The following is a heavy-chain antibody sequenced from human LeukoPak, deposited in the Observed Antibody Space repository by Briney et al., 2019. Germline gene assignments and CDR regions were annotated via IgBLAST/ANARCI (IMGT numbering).Heavy chain of an antibody. CDR2: ISYDGSNK. J-gene: IGHJ4*02. D-gene: IGHD3-3*01. CDR1: GFTFSSYA. V-gene: IGHV3-30-3*01. CDR3: ARGIPTYYDFWSGYYTGEYFDY. Sequence: GRSLRLSCAASGFTFSSYAMHWVRQAPGKGLEWVAVISYDGSNKYYADSVKGRFTISRDNSKNTLYLQMNSLRAEDTAVYYCARGIPTYYDFWSGYYTGEYFDYWGQGTLVTVSS.